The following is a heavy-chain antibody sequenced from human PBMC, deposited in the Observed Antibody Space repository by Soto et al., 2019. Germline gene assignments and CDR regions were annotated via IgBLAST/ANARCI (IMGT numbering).Heavy chain of an antibody. Sequence: QVQLQESGPGLVKPSGTLSLTCAVSGGSISSSNWWSWVRQPPGKGLEWIGEIYHSGSTNYNPSLKSRVTRSVDKSKNQFSLKLSSVTAADTAVYYCAREVADVRYYYYGMDVWGQGTTVTVSS. CDR1: GGSISSSNW. V-gene: IGHV4-4*02. D-gene: IGHD2-15*01. CDR3: AREVADVRYYYYGMDV. J-gene: IGHJ6*02. CDR2: IYHSGST.